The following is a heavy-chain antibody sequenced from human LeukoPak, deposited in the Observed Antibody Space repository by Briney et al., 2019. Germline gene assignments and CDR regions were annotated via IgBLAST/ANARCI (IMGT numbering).Heavy chain of an antibody. J-gene: IGHJ4*02. CDR3: ARSQHWGYDY. CDR1: GFTFSSNW. Sequence: GGSLRLSCAASGFTFSSNWMHWVRQAPGKGLVWVSRINSDGRSTSYMDSVKGRFTISRDNAKNTLYLQMNSLRAEDTAVYYCARSQHWGYDYWGQGTLVTVSS. D-gene: IGHD7-27*01. CDR2: INSDGRST. V-gene: IGHV3-74*01.